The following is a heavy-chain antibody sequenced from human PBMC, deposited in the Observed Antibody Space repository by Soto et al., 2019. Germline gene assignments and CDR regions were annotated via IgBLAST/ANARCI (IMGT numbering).Heavy chain of an antibody. D-gene: IGHD6-13*01. V-gene: IGHV1-8*02. CDR2: MNPINGAT. CDR3: GIGPRPRAPAGGTPYYYAMDV. J-gene: IGHJ6*02. CDR1: GYDFTAYD. Sequence: QVQLVQSGAEVKQSGASVKVSCKASGYDFTAYDINGVRQASGQGLEWMGWMNPINGATGSARRFQGRVYMTRNTATGTAYLELTSLRSEDSAVYYCGIGPRPRAPAGGTPYYYAMDVWGQGTTVTVSS.